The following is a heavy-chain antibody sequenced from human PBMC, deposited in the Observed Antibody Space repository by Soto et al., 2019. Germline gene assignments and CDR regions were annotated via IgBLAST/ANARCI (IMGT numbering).Heavy chain of an antibody. J-gene: IGHJ4*02. V-gene: IGHV3-23*01. CDR3: AKAKYYYDSSGSDY. D-gene: IGHD3-22*01. Sequence: LRLSCAASGFTFSSYAMSWVRQAPGKGLEWVSAISGSGGSTCYADSVKGRFTISRDNSKNTLYLQMNSLRAEDTAVYYCAKAKYYYDSSGSDYWGQGTLVTVSS. CDR2: ISGSGGST. CDR1: GFTFSSYA.